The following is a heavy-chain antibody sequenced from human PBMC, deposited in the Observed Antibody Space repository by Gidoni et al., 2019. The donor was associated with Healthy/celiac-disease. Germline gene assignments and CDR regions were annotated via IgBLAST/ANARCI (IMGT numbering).Heavy chain of an antibody. Sequence: EVQLVESGGGLVQPGRSLRLSCAASGFAFYAYAMHWVRQAPGKGLEWVAGISWNSGSIGYADSVKGRFTISRDNAKNSLYLQMNSLRAEDTALYYCAKDRGYGDYVPLFDYWGQGTLVTVSS. D-gene: IGHD4-17*01. V-gene: IGHV3-9*01. J-gene: IGHJ4*02. CDR1: GFAFYAYA. CDR2: ISWNSGSI. CDR3: AKDRGYGDYVPLFDY.